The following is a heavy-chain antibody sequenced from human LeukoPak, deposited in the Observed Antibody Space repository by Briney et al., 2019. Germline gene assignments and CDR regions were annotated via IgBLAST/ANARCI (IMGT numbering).Heavy chain of an antibody. Sequence: GRSLRLSCAASGFTFDDYAMHWVRQAPGKGLEWVSGISGSGGSTYYADSVKGRFTISRDNSKNTLYLQMNSLRAEDTAVYYCAKTLQWLDFDYWGQGTLVTAFS. CDR1: GFTFDDYA. D-gene: IGHD6-19*01. CDR3: AKTLQWLDFDY. V-gene: IGHV3-23*01. J-gene: IGHJ4*02. CDR2: ISGSGGST.